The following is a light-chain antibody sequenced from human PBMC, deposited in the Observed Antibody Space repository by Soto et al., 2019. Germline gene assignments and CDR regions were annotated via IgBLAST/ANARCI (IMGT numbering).Light chain of an antibody. CDR2: DNN. V-gene: IGLV1-51*01. CDR3: GTWDGSLSL. J-gene: IGLJ2*01. Sequence: QSVLTQPPSVSAAPGQRVTISCSGSSSNIGNNYVSWYQQLPGTAPKLLIYDNNKRPSGIPDRFSGSKSGTSATLAITGLQTGDEADYYCGTWDGSLSLFGGGTKVTVL. CDR1: SSNIGNNY.